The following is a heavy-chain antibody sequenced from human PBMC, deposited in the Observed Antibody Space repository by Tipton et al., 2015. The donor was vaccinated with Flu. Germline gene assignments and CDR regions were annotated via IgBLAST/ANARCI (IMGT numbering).Heavy chain of an antibody. Sequence: TLSLTCAVSGGSISSGGYSWSWIRQPPGKGLEWNGYIYHSGSSYYNPSLKSRVTMSVDKSKNQFSLNLNSVTAADTAVYYCARHIAAAAFFDYWGQGVLVTVSS. CDR1: GGSISSGGYS. V-gene: IGHV4-30-2*01. CDR2: IYHSGSS. J-gene: IGHJ4*01. D-gene: IGHD6-13*01. CDR3: ARHIAAAAFFDY.